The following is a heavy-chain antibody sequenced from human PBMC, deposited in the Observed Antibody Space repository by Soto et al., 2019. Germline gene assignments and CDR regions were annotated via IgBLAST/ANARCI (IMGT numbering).Heavy chain of an antibody. D-gene: IGHD3-22*01. CDR1: GYTFTSYG. CDR2: ISAYNGNT. Sequence: ASVKVSCKASGYTFTSYGISWVRQAPGQGLEWMGWISAYNGNTNYAQKLQGRVTMTTDTSTSTAYMELRSLRSDDTAVYYCARAFRGYYYDSSGYSFDYWGQGTLVTSPQ. CDR3: ARAFRGYYYDSSGYSFDY. J-gene: IGHJ4*02. V-gene: IGHV1-18*01.